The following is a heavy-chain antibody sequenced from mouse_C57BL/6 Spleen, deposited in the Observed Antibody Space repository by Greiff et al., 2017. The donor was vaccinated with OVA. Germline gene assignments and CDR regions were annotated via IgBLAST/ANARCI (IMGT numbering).Heavy chain of an antibody. D-gene: IGHD1-1*01. V-gene: IGHV2-6-1*01. Sequence: QVQLKESGPGLVAPSQSLSITCTVSGFSLTSYGVHWVRQPPGQGLEWLVVIWSDGSTTYNSALKSRLSISKDNSKSQVILKMNSLQTDDTAMYYCARHYYGSSYWYFDVWGTGTTVTVSS. CDR2: IWSDGST. CDR1: GFSLTSYG. CDR3: ARHYYGSSYWYFDV. J-gene: IGHJ1*03.